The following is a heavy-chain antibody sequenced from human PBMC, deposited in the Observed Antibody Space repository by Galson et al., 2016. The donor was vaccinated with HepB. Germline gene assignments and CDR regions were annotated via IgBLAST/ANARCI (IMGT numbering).Heavy chain of an antibody. V-gene: IGHV3-53*01. Sequence: SLRLSCAISGFTVSSNYLSWVRQAPGKGPEWVSVLYFGGNRYYADSVRGRFTVSSDNSRNTLYLQMNSLRADDTAIYYCARGMIGFSGYDLWGQGTLVTVSS. CDR3: ARGMIGFSGYDL. J-gene: IGHJ5*02. CDR1: GFTVSSNY. D-gene: IGHD5-12*01. CDR2: LYFGGNR.